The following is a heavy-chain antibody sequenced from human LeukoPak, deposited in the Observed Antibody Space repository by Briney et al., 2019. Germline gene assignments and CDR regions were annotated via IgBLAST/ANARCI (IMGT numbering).Heavy chain of an antibody. CDR3: ARQDYGDLHPGWFDP. CDR1: GGSFSGYY. CDR2: IYYSGNT. D-gene: IGHD4-17*01. V-gene: IGHV4-39*01. Sequence: SETLSLTCAVYGGSFSGYYWGWIRQPPGKGLEWIGSIYYSGNTYYKPSLKSRVTISVDTSKNQFSLKLSSVTAADTAVYYCARQDYGDLHPGWFDPWGQGTLVTVSS. J-gene: IGHJ5*02.